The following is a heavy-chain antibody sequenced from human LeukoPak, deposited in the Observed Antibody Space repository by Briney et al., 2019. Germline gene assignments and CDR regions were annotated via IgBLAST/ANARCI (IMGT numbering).Heavy chain of an antibody. V-gene: IGHV1-2*06. Sequence: ASVKVSCKASGYTFTGYYMHWVRQAPGQGLEWMGRINPNKGGTNYEPMFQGRGTLTSDTSTSTAYMEMSRLRSDDTAVYYCAVYYYDSSGYYPQASYYYYYMDVWGKGTTVTVSS. CDR2: INPNKGGT. CDR3: AVYYYDSSGYYPQASYYYYYMDV. J-gene: IGHJ6*03. CDR1: GYTFTGYY. D-gene: IGHD3-22*01.